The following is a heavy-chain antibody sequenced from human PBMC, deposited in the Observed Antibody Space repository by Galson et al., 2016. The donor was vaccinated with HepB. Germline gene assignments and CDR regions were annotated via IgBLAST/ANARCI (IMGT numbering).Heavy chain of an antibody. CDR2: VSLDESNK. Sequence: SLRLSCAASGFTFRSYGMHWVRQAPGKGLEWVALVSLDESNKDYADSVKGRFTISRDNSKSTLYLQMNSLRGEDTAVYYCAKDSASFAFDVWGQGTVVTVS. V-gene: IGHV3-30*18. J-gene: IGHJ3*01. D-gene: IGHD3-10*01. CDR3: AKDSASFAFDV. CDR1: GFTFRSYG.